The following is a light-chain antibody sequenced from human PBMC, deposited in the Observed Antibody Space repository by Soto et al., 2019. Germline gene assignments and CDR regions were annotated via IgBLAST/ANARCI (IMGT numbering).Light chain of an antibody. Sequence: DIQMTQSPSTLSASLAYRVTITCRASQSISSWLAWYQQKPGKAPKLLIYDASSLESGVPSRFSGSGSGTEFTLTISSLQPDDFATYYCQQYNSYSTFGQGTKVDI. CDR3: QQYNSYST. CDR1: QSISSW. CDR2: DAS. J-gene: IGKJ1*01. V-gene: IGKV1-5*01.